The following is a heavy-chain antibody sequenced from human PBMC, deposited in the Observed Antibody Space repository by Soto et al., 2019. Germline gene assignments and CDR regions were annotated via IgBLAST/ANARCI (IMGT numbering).Heavy chain of an antibody. Sequence: ASVKVSCKASGGTFSSYAISWVRQAPGQGLEWMGGIIPIFGTANYAQKFQGRVTITADESTSTAYMELSSLRSEDTAVYYCASSFLGYCSSTSCLGRTGFDPWGQGPLVTVSS. CDR3: ASSFLGYCSSTSCLGRTGFDP. CDR1: GGTFSSYA. J-gene: IGHJ5*02. D-gene: IGHD2-2*01. CDR2: IIPIFGTA. V-gene: IGHV1-69*13.